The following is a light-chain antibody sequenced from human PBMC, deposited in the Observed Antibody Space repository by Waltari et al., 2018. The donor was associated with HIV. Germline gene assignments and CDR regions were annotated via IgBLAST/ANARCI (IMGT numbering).Light chain of an antibody. CDR2: GAS. CDR3: QQFSTCPSI. V-gene: IGKV1-13*02. CDR1: QGIKNS. Sequence: AIELTQSPYSLAVSLGDRVTITCRSSQGIKNSLAWYQQKPGRPPKLLIYGASTLEAGVPARFSGSWSGTDFNLTITSLQAEDSAIYYCQQFSTCPSIFGEGATLEI. J-gene: IGKJ2*01.